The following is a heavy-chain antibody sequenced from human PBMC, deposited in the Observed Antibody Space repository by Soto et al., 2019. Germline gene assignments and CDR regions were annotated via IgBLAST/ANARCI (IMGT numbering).Heavy chain of an antibody. CDR1: GGSISSGGYY. CDR3: ARVGWGIAAAGPAIYGIAV. J-gene: IGHJ6*02. V-gene: IGHV4-31*03. CDR2: IYYSGST. Sequence: PSETLSLTCTVSGGSISSGGYYWSWIRQHPGKGLEWIGYIYYSGSTYYNPSLKSRVTISVDTSKNQFSLKLSSVTAADTAVYYCARVGWGIAAAGPAIYGIAVWGQGTTVTVSS. D-gene: IGHD6-13*01.